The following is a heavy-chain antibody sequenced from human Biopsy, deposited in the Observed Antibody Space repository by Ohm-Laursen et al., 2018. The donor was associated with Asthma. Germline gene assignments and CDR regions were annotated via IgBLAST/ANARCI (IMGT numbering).Heavy chain of an antibody. V-gene: IGHV4-39*01. J-gene: IGHJ4*02. D-gene: IGHD3-3*01. Sequence: SETLSLTCTVSGGSMSSSSYYWGWIRQPPGKGLEWIGSIYYSGSTYYNPSLKSRVTILVDTSKNQFFLKLSSVTAADMAVYYCARRITIFGVVAYFDYWGQGTLVTVSS. CDR1: GGSMSSSSYY. CDR3: ARRITIFGVVAYFDY. CDR2: IYYSGST.